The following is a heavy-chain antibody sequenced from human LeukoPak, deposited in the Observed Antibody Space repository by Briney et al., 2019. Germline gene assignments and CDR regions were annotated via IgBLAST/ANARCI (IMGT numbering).Heavy chain of an antibody. V-gene: IGHV3-49*04. CDR1: GFTFGDYA. CDR2: IRSRAYGGTT. J-gene: IGHJ3*02. CDR3: TRSLLWFGELPSNDAFDI. Sequence: GRSLRLSCTASGFTFGDYAMTWVRQAPGKGLEWVGFIRSRAYGGTTECAASVKGRFTISRDDSKSIAYLQMNSLKTEDTGVYYCTRSLLWFGELPSNDAFDIWGQGTMVTVSS. D-gene: IGHD3-10*01.